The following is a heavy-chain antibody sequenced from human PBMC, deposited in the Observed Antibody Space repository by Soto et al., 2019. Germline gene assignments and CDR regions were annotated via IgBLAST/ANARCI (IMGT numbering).Heavy chain of an antibody. CDR2: IYYSGST. CDR3: ARVAYDSSGYWSSVFPYGMDV. J-gene: IGHJ6*02. D-gene: IGHD3-22*01. CDR1: GGSISSYY. Sequence: QVQLQESGPGLVKPSETLSLTCTVSGGSISSYYWSWIRQPPGKGLEWIGYIYYSGSTNYNPSLKSRVTISVDTSKNQFSLKLSSVTAADTAVYYCARVAYDSSGYWSSVFPYGMDVWGQGTTVTVSS. V-gene: IGHV4-59*01.